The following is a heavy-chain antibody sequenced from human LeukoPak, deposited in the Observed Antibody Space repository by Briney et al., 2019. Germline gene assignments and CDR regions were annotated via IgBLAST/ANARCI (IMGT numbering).Heavy chain of an antibody. J-gene: IGHJ4*02. CDR2: INPSGGST. Sequence: ASVKVSCKASGYTFTNYYMHWVRQAPGQGLEWVGIINPSGGSTSYAQKFQGRLTMTRDTSTSTVYMDLSSLRSEDTAVYYCASFIAVAGTEFDYWGQGNLVTVSS. V-gene: IGHV1-46*01. CDR3: ASFIAVAGTEFDY. CDR1: GYTFTNYY. D-gene: IGHD6-13*01.